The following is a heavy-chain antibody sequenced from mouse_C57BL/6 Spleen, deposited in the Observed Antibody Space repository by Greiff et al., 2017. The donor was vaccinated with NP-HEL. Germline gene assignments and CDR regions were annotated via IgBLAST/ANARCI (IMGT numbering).Heavy chain of an antibody. J-gene: IGHJ2*01. Sequence: EVQVVESGGGLVKPGGSLKLSCAASGFTFSSYTMSWVRQTPEKRLEWVATISGGGGNTYYPDSVKGRFTISRDNAKNTLYLQMSSLRSEDTALYYCARQFGRFDYWGQGTTLTVSS. CDR3: ARQFGRFDY. CDR1: GFTFSSYT. CDR2: ISGGGGNT. V-gene: IGHV5-9*01.